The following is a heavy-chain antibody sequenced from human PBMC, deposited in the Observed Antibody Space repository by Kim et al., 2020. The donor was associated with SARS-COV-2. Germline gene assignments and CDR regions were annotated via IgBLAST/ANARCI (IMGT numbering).Heavy chain of an antibody. CDR2: ISYDGSNK. CDR3: AKGGFGYSYGYSGYFDY. J-gene: IGHJ4*02. Sequence: GGSLRLSCAASGFTFSSYGMHWVRQAPGKGLEWVAVISYDGSNKYYADSVKGRFTISRDNSKNTLYLQMNSLRAEDTAVYYCAKGGFGYSYGYSGYFDYWGQGPLVTVPS. V-gene: IGHV3-30*18. D-gene: IGHD5-18*01. CDR1: GFTFSSYG.